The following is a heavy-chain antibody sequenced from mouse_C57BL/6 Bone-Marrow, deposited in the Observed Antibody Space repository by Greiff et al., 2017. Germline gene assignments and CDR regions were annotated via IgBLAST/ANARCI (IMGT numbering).Heavy chain of an antibody. CDR3: ARHADDGYYVPFAY. V-gene: IGHV5-12*01. CDR2: ISNGGGST. CDR1: GFTFSDYY. J-gene: IGHJ3*01. D-gene: IGHD2-3*01. Sequence: EVQGVESGGGLVQPGGSLKLSCAASGFTFSDYYMYWVRQTPEKRLEWVAYISNGGGSTYYPDTVKGRFTISRDNAKNTLYLQMSRRKSEDTAMYYCARHADDGYYVPFAYWGQGTLVTVSA.